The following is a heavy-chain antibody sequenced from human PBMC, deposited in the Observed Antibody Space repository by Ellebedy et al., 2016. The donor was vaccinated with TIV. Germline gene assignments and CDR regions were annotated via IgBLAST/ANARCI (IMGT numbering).Heavy chain of an antibody. D-gene: IGHD3-16*01. J-gene: IGHJ3*01. CDR1: GFSLSTDGVA. Sequence: SGPTLVKPTQTLTVTCTFSGFSLSTDGVAVDWVRQPPGKALELVAVVFWSGEKRYRPSLQSRATITKDTAKNQVVLTMTNMDPVDTATYYCAHRVMPSRGGPGGFDFWGQGTVVSVSS. CDR3: AHRVMPSRGGPGGFDF. CDR2: VFWSGEK. V-gene: IGHV2-5*01.